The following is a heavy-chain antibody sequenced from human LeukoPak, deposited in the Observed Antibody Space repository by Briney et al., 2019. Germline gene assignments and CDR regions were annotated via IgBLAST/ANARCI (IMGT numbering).Heavy chain of an antibody. V-gene: IGHV1-69*04. CDR3: ARAPRSRGPTFDC. J-gene: IGHJ4*02. CDR2: VIPILGIA. CDR1: GGTFSSYA. D-gene: IGHD1-26*01. Sequence: SVKVSCKASGGTFSSYAISWVRQAPGQGLEWMGRVIPILGIANYAQKFQGRVTITADKSTSTAYMELSSLRSEDTAVYYCARAPRSRGPTFDCWGQGTLVTVSS.